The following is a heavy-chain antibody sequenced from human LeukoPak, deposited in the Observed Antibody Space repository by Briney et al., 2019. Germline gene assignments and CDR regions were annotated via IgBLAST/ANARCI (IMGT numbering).Heavy chain of an antibody. D-gene: IGHD2-21*01. V-gene: IGHV3-30*02. CDR3: AKDPTLRAGDRDAFDI. CDR2: IRYDGTNK. CDR1: GFTFSRYG. Sequence: GGSLRLSCAASGFTFSRYGMHWVRQAPGKGLEWVAFIRYDGTNKEYADSVKGRFTISRDNSKNTVYLLMNSLRAEDTAVYYCAKDPTLRAGDRDAFDIWGQVTMVTVSS. J-gene: IGHJ3*02.